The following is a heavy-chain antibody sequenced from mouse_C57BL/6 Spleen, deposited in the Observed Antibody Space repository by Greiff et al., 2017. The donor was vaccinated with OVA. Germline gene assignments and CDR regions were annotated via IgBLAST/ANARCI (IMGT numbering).Heavy chain of an antibody. J-gene: IGHJ2*01. CDR1: GYTFTSYW. CDR2: IYPGSGST. CDR3: ARMRSSGLDY. D-gene: IGHD3-2*02. V-gene: IGHV1-55*01. Sequence: QVQLQQPGAELVKPGASVKMSCKASGYTFTSYWITWVKQRPGQGLEWIGDIYPGSGSTNYNAKFKRQATLTVDTSSSTAYMQLSSLTSEDSAVYYCARMRSSGLDYWGQGTTLTVSS.